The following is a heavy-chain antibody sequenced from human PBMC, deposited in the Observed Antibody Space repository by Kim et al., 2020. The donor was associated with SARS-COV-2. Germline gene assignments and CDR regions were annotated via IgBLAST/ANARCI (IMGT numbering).Heavy chain of an antibody. CDR1: GGTFSSYA. CDR3: ARAHAVVTAGDSPYYYYGMDV. J-gene: IGHJ6*02. CDR2: IIPIFGTA. D-gene: IGHD2-21*02. V-gene: IGHV1-69*13. Sequence: SVKVSCKASGGTFSSYAISWVRQAPGQGLEWMGGIIPIFGTANYAQKFQGRVTITADESTSTAYMELSSLRSEDTAVYYCARAHAVVTAGDSPYYYYGMDVWGQGTTVTVSS.